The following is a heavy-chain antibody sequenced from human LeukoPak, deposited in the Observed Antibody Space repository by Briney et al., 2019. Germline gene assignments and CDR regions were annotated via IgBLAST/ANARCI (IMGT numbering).Heavy chain of an antibody. J-gene: IGHJ3*02. V-gene: IGHV4-34*01. D-gene: IGHD3-22*01. CDR1: GGSFSGYY. CDR3: ARGPYSYDSSGAFDI. Sequence: SETLSLTCAVCGGSFSGYYWSWIRQPPGKGLEWIGEINHSGSTNYNPSLKSRVTISVDTSKNQFSLKLSSVTAADTAVYFCARGPYSYDSSGAFDIWGQGTMVTVSS. CDR2: INHSGST.